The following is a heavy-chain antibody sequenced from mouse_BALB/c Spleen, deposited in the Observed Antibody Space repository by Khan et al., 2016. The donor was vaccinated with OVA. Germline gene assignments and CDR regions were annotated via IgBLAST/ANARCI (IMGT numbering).Heavy chain of an antibody. J-gene: IGHJ4*01. CDR1: GFSLTNYG. CDR3: ARQPYYHYYIMDY. D-gene: IGHD2-10*01. Sequence: QVQLKESGPGLVAPSQSLSITCTISGFSLTNYGVHWVRQPPGKGLEWLVVIWSDGSTTYNSALKSRLCISKDNSKSQVFLKMNSLQTDDTAVYYCARQPYYHYYIMDYWGQGTSVTVSS. CDR2: IWSDGST. V-gene: IGHV2-6-1*01.